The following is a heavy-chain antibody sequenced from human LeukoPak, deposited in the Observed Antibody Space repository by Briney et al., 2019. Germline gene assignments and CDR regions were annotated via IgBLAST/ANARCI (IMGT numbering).Heavy chain of an antibody. Sequence: SETLSLTCAVSGASVSGSNYYWGWIRQPPGKGLEWIGNIYSSGSTYYNASLQSRVTISIDTSKNQFSLRLNSVTAADTAMYYRAKSGGYGLIAYWGQGTRVTVSS. V-gene: IGHV4-39*01. CDR1: GASVSGSNYY. J-gene: IGHJ4*02. CDR3: AKSGGYGLIAY. CDR2: IYSSGST. D-gene: IGHD1-26*01.